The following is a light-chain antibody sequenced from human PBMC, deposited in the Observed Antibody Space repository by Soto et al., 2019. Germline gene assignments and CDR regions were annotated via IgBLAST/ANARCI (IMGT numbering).Light chain of an antibody. Sequence: EIVLTQSPGTLSLSPGKRATLSCRASQSVSSTYLAWYQQKPGQAPRLLIHGASSRATGIPARFSGSGSGTDFTLTISRLEPEDSAVYYCHQYDSSPLTFGGGTKVEIK. CDR2: GAS. J-gene: IGKJ4*01. V-gene: IGKV3-20*01. CDR1: QSVSSTY. CDR3: HQYDSSPLT.